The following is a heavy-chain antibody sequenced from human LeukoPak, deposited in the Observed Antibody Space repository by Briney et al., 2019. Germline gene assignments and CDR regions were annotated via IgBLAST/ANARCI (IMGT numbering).Heavy chain of an antibody. Sequence: KPSETLSLTCTVSVGSISSYYWGGIRQPPGKGLEWIGSIYYSGSTYYNASLKSRGTISVDTSKNQFSLKLNSVTAADTAVYFCARQVVAVAGTGYFDYWGQGTLVTVSS. CDR1: VGSISSYY. CDR3: ARQVVAVAGTGYFDY. J-gene: IGHJ4*02. D-gene: IGHD6-19*01. V-gene: IGHV4-39*01. CDR2: IYYSGST.